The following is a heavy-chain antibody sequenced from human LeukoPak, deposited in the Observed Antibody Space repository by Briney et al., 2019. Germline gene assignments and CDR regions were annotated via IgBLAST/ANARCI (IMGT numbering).Heavy chain of an antibody. CDR1: GYTFSSYD. D-gene: IGHD6-6*01. CDR2: MNPNSGNT. CDR3: ARLPKYSRPLDY. V-gene: IGHV1-8*02. Sequence: ASVKVSCKASGYTFSSYDINWVRQATGQGLEWMGWMNPNSGNTAYAQKFQGRVTMSRDTSISTAYIELSSLRSEDTAVCYCARLPKYSRPLDYWGQGTLVTVSS. J-gene: IGHJ4*02.